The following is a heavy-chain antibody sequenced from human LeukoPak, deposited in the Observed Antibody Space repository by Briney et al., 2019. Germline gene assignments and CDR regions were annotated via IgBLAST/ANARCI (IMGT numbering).Heavy chain of an antibody. CDR1: GYSISSGYY. V-gene: IGHV4-38-2*02. D-gene: IGHD3-10*01. J-gene: IGHJ4*02. CDR2: IYYSGST. Sequence: PSETLSLTCSVSGYSISSGYYWGWIRQPPGKGLEWIGSIYYSGSTYYNPSLKSRVTISVDTSKNQFSLKLSSVTAADTAVYYCASSDMVRGVPTFDYWGQGTLVTVSS. CDR3: ASSDMVRGVPTFDY.